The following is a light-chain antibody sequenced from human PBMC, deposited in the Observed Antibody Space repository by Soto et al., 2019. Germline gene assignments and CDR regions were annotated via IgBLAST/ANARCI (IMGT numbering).Light chain of an antibody. CDR2: LGS. CDR1: QSLLHTNGYNY. J-gene: IGKJ5*01. Sequence: DIVMTQSPLSLPVTPGEPASISCRSSQSLLHTNGYNYLVWYLQKPGQSPQLLVYLGSTRASAVPGRFSGSGSGTDFTLQISRVEAEDVGLYYCMQALHTPITFGQGTRLEIK. V-gene: IGKV2-28*01. CDR3: MQALHTPIT.